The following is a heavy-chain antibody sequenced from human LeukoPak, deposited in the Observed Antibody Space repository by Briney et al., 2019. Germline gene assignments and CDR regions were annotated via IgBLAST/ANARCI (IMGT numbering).Heavy chain of an antibody. CDR3: ARGYASGSYHPNWFDP. CDR2: IYYSGTT. CDR1: GGSISGYS. D-gene: IGHD3-10*01. J-gene: IGHJ5*02. Sequence: SETLSLTCTVSGGSISGYSWSWIRQPPGKGLEWMGYIYYSGTTNYNPSLKSRLTISVDTSKNQFSLKLSSVTAADTAVYYCARGYASGSYHPNWFDPWGQGTLVTVSS. V-gene: IGHV4-59*08.